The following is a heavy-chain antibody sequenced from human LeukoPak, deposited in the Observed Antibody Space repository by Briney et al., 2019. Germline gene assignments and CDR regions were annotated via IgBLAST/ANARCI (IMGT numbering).Heavy chain of an antibody. J-gene: IGHJ3*02. V-gene: IGHV3-9*01. CDR2: ISWNSGSI. Sequence: GRSLGLSCAASGFTFEDYAIHWVRQAPGKGLEWVSGISWNSGSIVYADSVKGRFTISRDNAKNSLYLQMNSLRAEDTALYYCAKDSSSVVPAAMSAFDIWGQGTMVTVSS. D-gene: IGHD2-2*01. CDR3: AKDSSSVVPAAMSAFDI. CDR1: GFTFEDYA.